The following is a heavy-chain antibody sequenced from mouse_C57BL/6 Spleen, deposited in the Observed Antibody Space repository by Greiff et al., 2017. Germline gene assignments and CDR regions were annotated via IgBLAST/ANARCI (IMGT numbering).Heavy chain of an antibody. Sequence: LPPTGAERGRRVGSGKRACRVSGYTFTSYWLTWVKQRPGQGLEWIGDIYPGSGSTNYNEKFKSKATLTVDTSSSTAYMQLSSLTSEDSAVYYCARSTGAGYFDVWGTGTTVTVSS. CDR3: ARSTGAGYFDV. J-gene: IGHJ1*03. CDR1: GYTFTSYW. CDR2: IYPGSGST. V-gene: IGHV1-55*01.